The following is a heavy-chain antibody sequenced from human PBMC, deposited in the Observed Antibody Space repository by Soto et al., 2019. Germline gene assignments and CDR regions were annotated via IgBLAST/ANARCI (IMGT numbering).Heavy chain of an antibody. V-gene: IGHV4-39*01. J-gene: IGHJ4*02. CDR3: ARQLGQSDILTGYQGYYFDY. CDR2: IYYTGST. D-gene: IGHD3-9*01. Sequence: SETLSLTCTVSGGSISSSGYYWGWIRQPPGKGLEWIGSIYYTGSTYYNPSLKSRVSISVDTSKNQFSLKLSSVTAADTAVYYCARQLGQSDILTGYQGYYFDYWGQGTVVTVSS. CDR1: GGSISSSGYY.